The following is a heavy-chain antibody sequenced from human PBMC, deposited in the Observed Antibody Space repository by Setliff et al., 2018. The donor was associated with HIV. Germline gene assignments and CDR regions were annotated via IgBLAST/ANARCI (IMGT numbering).Heavy chain of an antibody. CDR3: GRLETGPATSAYGPFNS. D-gene: IGHD4-17*01. CDR1: DASISTSNFL. V-gene: IGHV4-39*02. J-gene: IGHJ4*02. Sequence: SETLSLTCTVSDASISTSNFLWGWIRQSPGKGLEWIGSSYYCSRTYYNPSLKNRVTISADTSKHHLSLKLTSLTAADTAVYYGGRLETGPATSAYGPFNSWGQGKMVTVSS. CDR2: SYYCSRT.